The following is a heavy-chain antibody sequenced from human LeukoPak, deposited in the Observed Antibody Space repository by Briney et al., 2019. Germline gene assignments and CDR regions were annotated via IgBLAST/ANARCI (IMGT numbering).Heavy chain of an antibody. CDR1: GFTFSSYG. Sequence: PGGSLRLSCAASGFTFSSYGMHWVRQAPGKGLEWVAFIRYDGSNKYYADSVKGRFTISRDNSKNTLYLQMNSLRAEDTAVYYCAREGTRDGYNDYYYYYMDVWGKGTTVTVSS. J-gene: IGHJ6*03. CDR3: AREGTRDGYNDYYYYYMDV. V-gene: IGHV3-30*02. D-gene: IGHD5-24*01. CDR2: IRYDGSNK.